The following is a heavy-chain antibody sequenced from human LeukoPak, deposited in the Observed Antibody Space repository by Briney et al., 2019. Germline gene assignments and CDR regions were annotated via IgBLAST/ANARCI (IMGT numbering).Heavy chain of an antibody. Sequence: PGGSLRLACVGSGFTSSRYEMNWVRQAPGKGLEWLSVISTSGSIRYYADSVKGRFTISRDNARNSLFLQMNSLRAEDTAVYYCARGRAGTIFDAFDIWGQGTRGTVSS. CDR2: ISTSGSIR. D-gene: IGHD3-9*01. CDR1: GFTSSRYE. J-gene: IGHJ3*02. V-gene: IGHV3-48*03. CDR3: ARGRAGTIFDAFDI.